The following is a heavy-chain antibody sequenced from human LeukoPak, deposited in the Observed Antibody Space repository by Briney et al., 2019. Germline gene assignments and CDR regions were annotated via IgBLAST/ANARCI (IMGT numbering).Heavy chain of an antibody. V-gene: IGHV1-2*02. CDR1: GHTFTGYY. CDR3: ARDEYCSSTSCYYLDY. J-gene: IGHJ4*02. Sequence: GASVKVPCKASGHTFTGYYMHWVRQAPGQGLEWMGWINPNSGGTNYAQKFQGRVTMTRDTSISTAYMELSRLRSDDTAVYYCARDEYCSSTSCYYLDYWGQGTLVTVSS. D-gene: IGHD2-2*01. CDR2: INPNSGGT.